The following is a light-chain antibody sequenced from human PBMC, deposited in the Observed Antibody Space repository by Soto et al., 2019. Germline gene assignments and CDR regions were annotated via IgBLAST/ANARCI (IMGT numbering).Light chain of an antibody. CDR3: QSYDSSNVV. CDR2: EDN. CDR1: SGSIASNY. Sequence: NFMLTQPHSVSESPGKTVTISCTRSSGSIASNYVQWYQQRPGSAPTTVIYEDNQRPSWVPDRFSGAIDSSSNSASLTISGLKTEEEADYYCQSYDSSNVVFGGGTKLTVL. J-gene: IGLJ2*01. V-gene: IGLV6-57*04.